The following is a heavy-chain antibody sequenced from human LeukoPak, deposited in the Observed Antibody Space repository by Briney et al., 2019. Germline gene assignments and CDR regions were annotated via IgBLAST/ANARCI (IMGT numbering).Heavy chain of an antibody. V-gene: IGHV4-30-2*01. D-gene: IGHD6-13*01. CDR2: IYHSGTT. CDR1: GGSISSGGYS. CDR3: ARDQSSSWYWFDP. Sequence: PSETLSLTCAVSGGSISSGGYSWNWIRQPPGKGLEWSGYIYHSGTTYYNPSLKSRVTISVDRSKNQFSLKLSSVTAADTAVYYCARDQSSSWYWFDPWGQGTLVTVSS. J-gene: IGHJ5*02.